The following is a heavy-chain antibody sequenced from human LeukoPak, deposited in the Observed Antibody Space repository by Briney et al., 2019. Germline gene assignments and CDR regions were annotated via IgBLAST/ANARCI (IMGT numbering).Heavy chain of an antibody. CDR3: ARGGTLFTYFDT. D-gene: IGHD3-10*02. CDR1: GGSTSDYY. Sequence: SETLSLTCSVSGGSTSDYYWNWIRQPAGQGLEWLGRIYYTGNTAYNPSLESRLTMSLDTAKNQFSLKVTSVTAADTAVYYCARGGTLFTYFDTWGQGTLVTVSS. V-gene: IGHV4-4*07. CDR2: IYYTGNT. J-gene: IGHJ4*02.